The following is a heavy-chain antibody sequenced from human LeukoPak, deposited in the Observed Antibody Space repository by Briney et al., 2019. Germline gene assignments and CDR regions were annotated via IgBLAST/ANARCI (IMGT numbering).Heavy chain of an antibody. Sequence: ASVKVSCKASGHTFTGYYMHWVRQAPGQGLEWMGWINPNSGGTNYAQKFQGRVTMTRDTSISTVYMELSRLRSDDTAVYYCARYTSGWPLDYWGQGTLVTVSS. CDR2: INPNSGGT. V-gene: IGHV1-2*02. CDR3: ARYTSGWPLDY. J-gene: IGHJ4*02. CDR1: GHTFTGYY. D-gene: IGHD6-19*01.